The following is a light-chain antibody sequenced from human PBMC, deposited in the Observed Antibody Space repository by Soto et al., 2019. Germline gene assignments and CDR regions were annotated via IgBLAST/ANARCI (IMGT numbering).Light chain of an antibody. CDR1: QGISSY. CDR3: QQLNSYPPFT. CDR2: AAS. Sequence: IQLTQSPSSLSASVGDRVTITCRASQGISSYLAWYQQKPGKAPKLLIYAASTLPSGVTSRFSGSGSGTDFTLTISSLQPEDFATYYCQQLNSYPPFTFGPGTKVDIK. J-gene: IGKJ3*01. V-gene: IGKV1-9*01.